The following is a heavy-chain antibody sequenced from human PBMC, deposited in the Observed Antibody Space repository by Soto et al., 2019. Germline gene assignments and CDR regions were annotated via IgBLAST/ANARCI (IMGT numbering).Heavy chain of an antibody. Sequence: EVQLAESGGGLAQPGGSLRLSCAASGFTLSGYAMDWVRQAPGKGLEYVSGISSNGVGTYYANSVQGIFTISRDNSRNMVYLQMSLLTPEDMALYYCARRARPDFYAMDVWGKGTTVTVSS. V-gene: IGHV3-64*01. CDR1: GFTLSGYA. CDR2: ISSNGVGT. J-gene: IGHJ6*03. D-gene: IGHD6-6*01. CDR3: ARRARPDFYAMDV.